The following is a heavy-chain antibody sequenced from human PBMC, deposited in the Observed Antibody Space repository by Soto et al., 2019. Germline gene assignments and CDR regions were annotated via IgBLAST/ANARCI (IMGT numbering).Heavy chain of an antibody. Sequence: GGSLRLSCAASGFTFSSYAMHWVRQAPGKGLEWVAVISYDGSNKYYADSVKGRFTISRDNSKNTLYLQMNSLRAEDTAVYYCARDRTITIFGVVIRHDAFDIWGQGTMVTVSS. CDR1: GFTFSSYA. CDR3: ARDRTITIFGVVIRHDAFDI. D-gene: IGHD3-3*01. CDR2: ISYDGSNK. J-gene: IGHJ3*02. V-gene: IGHV3-30-3*01.